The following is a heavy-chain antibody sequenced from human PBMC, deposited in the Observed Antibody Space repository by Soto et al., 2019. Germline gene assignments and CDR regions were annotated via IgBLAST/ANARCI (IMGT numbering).Heavy chain of an antibody. D-gene: IGHD6-13*01. CDR2: IRSKAYGGTT. J-gene: IGHJ6*02. Sequence: GGSLRLSCTASGFTFGDYAMSWVRQAPGKGLEWVGFIRSKAYGGTTEYAASVKGRFTISRDDSKSIAYLQMNSLKTKVTDVYSCSSALGYSSSWYGDYYYGIDVWGQGTTVTVSS. CDR3: SSALGYSSSWYGDYYYGIDV. V-gene: IGHV3-49*04. CDR1: GFTFGDYA.